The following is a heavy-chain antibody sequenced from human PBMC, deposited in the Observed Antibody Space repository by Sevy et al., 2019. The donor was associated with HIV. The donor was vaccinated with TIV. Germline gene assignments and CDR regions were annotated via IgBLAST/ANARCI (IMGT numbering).Heavy chain of an antibody. CDR3: AREYYYDSSGYSVDY. Sequence: GGSLRLSCAASGFTVSSNYMSWVRQAPGKGLEWVSVFYSGGSTYYADSVKGRFTISRDNSKNTLYLQMNSLRAEDTAVYYCAREYYYDSSGYSVDYWGQGTLVTVSS. V-gene: IGHV3-53*01. D-gene: IGHD3-22*01. CDR2: FYSGGST. J-gene: IGHJ4*02. CDR1: GFTVSSNY.